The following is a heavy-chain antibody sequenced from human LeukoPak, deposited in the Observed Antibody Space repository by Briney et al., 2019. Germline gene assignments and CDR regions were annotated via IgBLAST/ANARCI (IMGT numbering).Heavy chain of an antibody. D-gene: IGHD3-10*01. CDR1: GGTFSSYA. CDR2: IIPIFGTA. Sequence: GASVKVSCKASGGTFSSYAISWVRQAPGQGLEWMGGIIPIFGTANYAQKFQGRVTMTTDTSTSTAYMELRSLTSDDTAVYYCARFRAGVGEPYGDYWGQGTLVTVSS. V-gene: IGHV1-69*05. CDR3: ARFRAGVGEPYGDY. J-gene: IGHJ4*02.